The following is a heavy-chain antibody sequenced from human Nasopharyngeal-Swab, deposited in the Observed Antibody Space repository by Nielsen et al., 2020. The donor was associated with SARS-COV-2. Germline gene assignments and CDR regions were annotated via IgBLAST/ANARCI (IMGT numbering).Heavy chain of an antibody. Sequence: GGSLRLSCAASGFTFSSYGMPWVRKAPGKGLEWVAVISYDGSNRYYADSVKGRFTISRDNSKNTLYLQMNSLRAEDTAVYYCAKSIVVVPAAIGAGVPDVWGKGTTVTVSS. V-gene: IGHV3-30*18. CDR2: ISYDGSNR. D-gene: IGHD2-2*01. CDR3: AKSIVVVPAAIGAGVPDV. J-gene: IGHJ6*04. CDR1: GFTFSSYG.